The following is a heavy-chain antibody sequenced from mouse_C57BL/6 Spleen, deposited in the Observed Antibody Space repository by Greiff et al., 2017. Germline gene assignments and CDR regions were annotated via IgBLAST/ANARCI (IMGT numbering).Heavy chain of an antibody. CDR1: GYTFTSYW. CDR3: ARSEGPASTVGNYYAMDY. D-gene: IGHD1-1*01. V-gene: IGHV1-69*01. CDR2: IDPSDSYT. Sequence: VQLQQPGAELVMPGASVKLSCKASGYTFTSYWMHWVKQRPGQGLEWIGEIDPSDSYTNYNQKFKGKATLTVDKSSSTAYMQLRSLTSEDYAVYYCARSEGPASTVGNYYAMDYWGQGTSVTVSS. J-gene: IGHJ4*01.